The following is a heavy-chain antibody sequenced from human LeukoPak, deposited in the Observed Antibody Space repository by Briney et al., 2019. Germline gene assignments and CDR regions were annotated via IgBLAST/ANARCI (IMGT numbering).Heavy chain of an antibody. CDR3: ARTIVATNGPYYFDY. CDR1: GGTFSSYA. CDR2: IIPIFGTA. J-gene: IGHJ4*02. V-gene: IGHV1-69*13. D-gene: IGHD5-12*01. Sequence: SVKASCKASGGTFSSYAISWVRQAPGQGLEWMGGIIPIFGTANYAQKFQGRVTITADESTSTAYMELSSLRSEDTAVYYCARTIVATNGPYYFDYWGQGTLVTVSS.